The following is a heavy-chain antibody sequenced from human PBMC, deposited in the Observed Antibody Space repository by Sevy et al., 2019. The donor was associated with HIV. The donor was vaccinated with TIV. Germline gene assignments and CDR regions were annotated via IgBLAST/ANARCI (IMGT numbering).Heavy chain of an antibody. CDR1: GGTFSSYA. Sequence: ASVKVSGKASGGTFSSYAISWVRQAPGQGLEWMGGIIPIFGTANYAQKFQGRVTSTADESTSTAYMELSSLRTEDTAVYYCARVSRTGGYYDILTGYRGWFDPWGQGTLVTVSS. V-gene: IGHV1-69*13. CDR3: ARVSRTGGYYDILTGYRGWFDP. CDR2: IIPIFGTA. J-gene: IGHJ5*02. D-gene: IGHD3-9*01.